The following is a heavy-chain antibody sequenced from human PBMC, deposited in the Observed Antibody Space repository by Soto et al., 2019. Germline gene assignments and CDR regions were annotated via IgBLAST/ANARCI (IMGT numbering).Heavy chain of an antibody. CDR2: ISGGDAYT. J-gene: IGHJ4*02. Sequence: EVQLLESGGSLVQPGGSLRLSCAASGFTFSTYAMGWVCQAPGKRLEWVSGISGGDAYTYYADSAKGRFTISRDNSNNAVYLQMNSLRAEDTAVYYCAKGSLTGLGVIDYWGQGTLVTVSS. CDR1: GFTFSTYA. V-gene: IGHV3-23*01. CDR3: AKGSLTGLGVIDY. D-gene: IGHD3-9*01.